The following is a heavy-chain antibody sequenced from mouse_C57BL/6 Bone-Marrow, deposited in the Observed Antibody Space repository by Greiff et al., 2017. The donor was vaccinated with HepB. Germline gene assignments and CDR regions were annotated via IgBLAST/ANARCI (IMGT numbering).Heavy chain of an antibody. V-gene: IGHV1-81*01. D-gene: IGHD6-1*01. CDR1: GYTFTSYG. Sequence: VQLQQSGAELARPGASVKLSCKASGYTFTSYGISWVKQRTGQGLEWIGEIYPRSGNTYYNEKFKGKATLTADKSSSTAYMELRSLTSEDSAVYFCARRGAAWFAYGGQGTLVTVSA. CDR3: ARRGAAWFAY. J-gene: IGHJ3*01. CDR2: IYPRSGNT.